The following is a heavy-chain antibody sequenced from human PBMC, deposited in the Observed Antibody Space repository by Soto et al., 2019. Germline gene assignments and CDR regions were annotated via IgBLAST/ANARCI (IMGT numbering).Heavy chain of an antibody. V-gene: IGHV3-9*01. Sequence: EVQLVESGGGLVQPGRSLRLSCAASGFTFDDYAMHWVRQAPGKGLEWVSGISWNSGSIGYADSVKGRFTISRDNAKNALYLQMNSLRAEDTALYYCAKEYKLGAEYFPHWGQGTLVTVSS. CDR2: ISWNSGSI. CDR3: AKEYKLGAEYFPH. J-gene: IGHJ1*01. CDR1: GFTFDDYA. D-gene: IGHD1-20*01.